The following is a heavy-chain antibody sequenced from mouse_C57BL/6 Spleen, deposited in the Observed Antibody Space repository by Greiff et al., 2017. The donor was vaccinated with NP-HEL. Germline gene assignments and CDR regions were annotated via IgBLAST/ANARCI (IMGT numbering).Heavy chain of an antibody. V-gene: IGHV7-3*01. Sequence: EVNLVESGGGLVQPGGSLSLSCAASGFTFTDYYMSWVRQPPGKALEWLGFISTKANGYTTEYSASVKGRFTISRDNSQSIRYLQMNARRAEDSATDYCARRGESYGFDYWGQGTTLTVSS. CDR1: GFTFTDYY. CDR3: ARRGESYGFDY. CDR2: ISTKANGYTT. D-gene: IGHD1-1*01. J-gene: IGHJ2*01.